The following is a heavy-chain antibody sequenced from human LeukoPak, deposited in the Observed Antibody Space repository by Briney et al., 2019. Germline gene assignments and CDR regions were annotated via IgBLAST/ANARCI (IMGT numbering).Heavy chain of an antibody. CDR2: ISYDGSNK. CDR1: GFTFSSYA. D-gene: IGHD3-3*01. V-gene: IGHV3-30-3*01. CDR3: ARVITDFWTPWGY. J-gene: IGHJ4*02. Sequence: PGGSLRLSCAASGFTFSSYAMHWVRQAPGKGLEWVSVISYDGSNKYYADSVKGRFTISRDNSKNTLYLQMNSLRAEDTAVYYCARVITDFWTPWGYWGQGTLVTVSS.